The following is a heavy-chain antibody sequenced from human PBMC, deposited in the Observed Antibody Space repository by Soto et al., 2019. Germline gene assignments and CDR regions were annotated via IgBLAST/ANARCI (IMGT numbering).Heavy chain of an antibody. D-gene: IGHD6-19*01. J-gene: IGHJ4*02. Sequence: PSETLSLTCTVSGVSISSYYWSWIRQPPGKGLEWIGYIYYSGSTNYNPSLKSRVTISVDTSKNQFSLKLSSVTAADTAVYYCARHAVAGISYFDYWGQGTLVTVSS. CDR3: ARHAVAGISYFDY. CDR2: IYYSGST. CDR1: GVSISSYY. V-gene: IGHV4-59*08.